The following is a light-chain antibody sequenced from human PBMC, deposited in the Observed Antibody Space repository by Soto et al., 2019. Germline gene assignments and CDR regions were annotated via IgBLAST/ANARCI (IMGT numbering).Light chain of an antibody. V-gene: IGKV3-20*01. J-gene: IGKJ2*01. Sequence: EIVLTQSPGILSLSPGERATLSCRAIQSVSDTYSAWYQQKPGQAPRLLIYGTSSRATDIPDRFSGSGSGTDFTLTISRLEPEDFALYYCQQYATSPVLYTFGQGTQLEIK. CDR2: GTS. CDR1: QSVSDTY. CDR3: QQYATSPVLYT.